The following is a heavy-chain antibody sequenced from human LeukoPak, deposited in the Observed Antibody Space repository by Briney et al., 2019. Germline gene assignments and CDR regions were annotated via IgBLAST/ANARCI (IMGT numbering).Heavy chain of an antibody. CDR1: GGSISSYY. Sequence: PSETLSLTCTVSGGSISSYYWSWIRQPPGKELEWFGNIYYSGSTDYNPSLKSRVTISLDMSQTQFSLKLTSVTAADTAVYYCARGRRPAGFSARYYFDFWDQGTLVPVSS. CDR2: IYYSGST. J-gene: IGHJ4*02. V-gene: IGHV4-59*01. CDR3: ARGRRPAGFSARYYFDF.